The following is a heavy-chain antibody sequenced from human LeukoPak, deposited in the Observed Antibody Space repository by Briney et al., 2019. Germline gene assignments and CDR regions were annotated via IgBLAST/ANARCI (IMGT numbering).Heavy chain of an antibody. CDR1: GFTFSTYS. J-gene: IGHJ4*02. CDR3: ARDPSGSYRWERDCFDY. Sequence: AGGSLRLSCAASGFTFSTYSMNWVRQAPGKGLEWVSYISSSSSTIYYADSVKGRFTISRDNAKNSLYLQMNSLRAEDTAVYYCARDPSGSYRWERDCFDYWGQGTLVTVSS. D-gene: IGHD1-26*01. CDR2: ISSSSSTI. V-gene: IGHV3-48*04.